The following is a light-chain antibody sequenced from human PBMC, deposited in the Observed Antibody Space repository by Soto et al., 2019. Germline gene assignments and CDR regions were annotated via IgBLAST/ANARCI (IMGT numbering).Light chain of an antibody. Sequence: DIPITQSPSTLSASVGDRVTITCRASQSIRNWLAWYQDKPGKAPKLLIYGASSLESGVPSRFSGSGSGTEFTLTIGGLQPDDFATYYCQQYHSYSGTFGQGTKVDIK. CDR2: GAS. CDR1: QSIRNW. V-gene: IGKV1-5*01. J-gene: IGKJ1*01. CDR3: QQYHSYSGT.